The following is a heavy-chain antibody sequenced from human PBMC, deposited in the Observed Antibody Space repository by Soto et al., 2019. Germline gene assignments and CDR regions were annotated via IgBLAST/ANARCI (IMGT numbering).Heavy chain of an antibody. CDR1: GFTFINNA. Sequence: EVQLLESGGALVQPGGSLRLSCAGSGFTFINNAMNWVRQAPGKGLEWVSSISGGGDAAFFPESGRGRFTISRDNSKNTENLQVNSLGVDYTAVYYCARKILGYTSRPYYWYVDLWGRGTLVTFSS. CDR2: ISGGGDAA. V-gene: IGHV3-23*01. J-gene: IGHJ2*01. D-gene: IGHD6-19*01. CDR3: ARKILGYTSRPYYWYVDL.